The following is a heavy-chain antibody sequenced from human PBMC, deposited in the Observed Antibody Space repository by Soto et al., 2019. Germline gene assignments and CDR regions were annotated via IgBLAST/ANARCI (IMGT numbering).Heavy chain of an antibody. D-gene: IGHD3-9*01. J-gene: IGHJ6*02. Sequence: SLKVSCKASGGSLSNYGISWVRQAPGQGLEWMGGIIPVFGTANYAQKFQGRVTITADESTSIVYMDVTSLRSEDTAVYYCARGDATKIVVTTYYAMDVWGQGTTVTVSS. CDR2: IIPVFGTA. CDR3: ARGDATKIVVTTYYAMDV. V-gene: IGHV1-69*13. CDR1: GGSLSNYG.